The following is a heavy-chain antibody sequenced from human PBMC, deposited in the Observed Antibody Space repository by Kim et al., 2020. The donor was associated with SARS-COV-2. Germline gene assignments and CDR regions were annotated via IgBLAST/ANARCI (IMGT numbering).Heavy chain of an antibody. J-gene: IGHJ5*02. V-gene: IGHV4-59*13. CDR3: AGGPPTGIPAAGEYNWFDP. Sequence: SETLSLTCTVSGGSISSYYWSWIRQPPGKGLEWIGYIYYSGRTNYNPSLKSRVTISVDTAKNQFSLKLSSVTAAATDVYYCAGGPPTGIPAAGEYNWFDPWGQGTLVTVSS. D-gene: IGHD6-13*01. CDR1: GGSISSYY. CDR2: IYYSGRT.